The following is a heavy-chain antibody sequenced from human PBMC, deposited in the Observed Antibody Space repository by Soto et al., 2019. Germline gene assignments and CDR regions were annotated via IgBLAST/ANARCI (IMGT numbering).Heavy chain of an antibody. CDR3: ARTCSGGTCSFAY. Sequence: GGSLRLSCAASGFTVISNYMSWVLQAPGKGLEWVSVIYSGGSTYYADSVKGRFTISRDNSENTLYLQMNSLRAEDTAVYYCARTCSGGTCSFAYRAQGTLVPVSS. V-gene: IGHV3-66*01. CDR2: IYSGGST. D-gene: IGHD2-15*01. CDR1: GFTVISNY. J-gene: IGHJ4*02.